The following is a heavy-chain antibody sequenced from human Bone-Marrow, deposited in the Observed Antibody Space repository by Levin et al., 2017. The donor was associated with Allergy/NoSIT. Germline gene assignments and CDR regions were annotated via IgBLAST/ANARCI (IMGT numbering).Heavy chain of an antibody. D-gene: IGHD2-2*01. CDR1: GFSFSSYA. V-gene: IGHV3-23*01. J-gene: IGHJ4*02. CDR2: ISGGGGST. Sequence: GGSLRLSCAASGFSFSSYAMSWVRQAPGKGLEWVSAISGGGGSTYYADAVKGRFTISRDNSKNTLYLQMNSLRLEDTALYYCAKAHIVVIPAAIRSFDYWGQGTLVTVSS. CDR3: AKAHIVVIPAAIRSFDY.